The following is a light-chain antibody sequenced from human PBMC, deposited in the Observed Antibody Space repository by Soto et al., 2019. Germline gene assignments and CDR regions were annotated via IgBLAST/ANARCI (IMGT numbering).Light chain of an antibody. CDR3: QHYGTSHT. CDR2: GAF. V-gene: IGKV3-20*01. CDR1: QNVTSRD. Sequence: EIVLTQSPGTLSLSPGERATLSCRASQNVTSRDLAWYQQKPGQAPRLLIFGAFSRATGIPDRFSGSGSGTDFTLTISRLEPEDFAVYYWQHYGTSHTFGQGTKLE. J-gene: IGKJ2*01.